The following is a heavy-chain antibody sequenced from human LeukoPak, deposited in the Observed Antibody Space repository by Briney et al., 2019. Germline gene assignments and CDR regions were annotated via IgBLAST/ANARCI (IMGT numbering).Heavy chain of an antibody. CDR1: GGTFSSYA. CDR3: ARDSYDSSGYYCGMDV. CDR2: IIPIFGTA. J-gene: IGHJ6*02. Sequence: SVKVSCKASGGTFSSYAISWVRQAPGQGLEWMGGIIPIFGTANYAQKFQGRVTITADESTSTAYVELSSLRSEDTAVYYCARDSYDSSGYYCGMDVWGQGTTVTVSS. D-gene: IGHD3-22*01. V-gene: IGHV1-69*13.